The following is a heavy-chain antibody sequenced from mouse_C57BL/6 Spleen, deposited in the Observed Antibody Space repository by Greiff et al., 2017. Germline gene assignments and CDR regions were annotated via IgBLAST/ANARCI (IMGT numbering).Heavy chain of an antibody. CDR1: GYTFTSYW. J-gene: IGHJ4*01. CDR3: ARLGYDYDVGYYYAMDY. D-gene: IGHD2-4*01. CDR2: IDPSDSYT. V-gene: IGHV1-69*01. Sequence: QVQLQQPGAELVMPGASVKLSCKASGYTFTSYWMHWVKQRPGQGLEWIGEIDPSDSYTNYNQKFKGKSTLTVDQSSSTAYMQLSSLTSEDSAVYYCARLGYDYDVGYYYAMDYWGQGTSVTVSS.